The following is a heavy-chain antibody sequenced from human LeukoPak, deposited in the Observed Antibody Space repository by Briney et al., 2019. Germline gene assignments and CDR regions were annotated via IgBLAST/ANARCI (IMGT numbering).Heavy chain of an antibody. J-gene: IGHJ1*01. V-gene: IGHV3-21*01. D-gene: IGHD3-16*01. CDR2: ISGRSSHV. Sequence: GGSLRLSCSASGFSFSVYDMNWVRQAPGKGLEWVSAISGRSSHVYYGESVKGRFTISRDNAKNSLYLQLDSLGVEDTAVYYCGRAFPPLRTSSAGDLWGQGTLVTVSS. CDR3: GRAFPPLRTSSAGDL. CDR1: GFSFSVYD.